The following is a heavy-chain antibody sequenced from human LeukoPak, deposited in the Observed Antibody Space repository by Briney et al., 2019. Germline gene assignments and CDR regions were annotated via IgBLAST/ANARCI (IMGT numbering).Heavy chain of an antibody. D-gene: IGHD3-10*01. CDR3: AKGFGGTFDY. Sequence: GGSLRLSCAASGFTFSGSAMHWVRQASGKGLEWVGRIRSKANSYATAYAASVKGRFTISRDDSKNTAYLQMNSLRAEDTAVYYCAKGFGGTFDYWGQGTLVTVSS. CDR1: GFTFSGSA. CDR2: IRSKANSYAT. V-gene: IGHV3-73*01. J-gene: IGHJ4*02.